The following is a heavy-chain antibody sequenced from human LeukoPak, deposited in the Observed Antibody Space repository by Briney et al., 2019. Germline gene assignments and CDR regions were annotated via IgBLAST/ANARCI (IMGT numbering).Heavy chain of an antibody. J-gene: IGHJ3*02. CDR2: ISSSSSYI. CDR3: AGDGDFGPRMRAFDI. D-gene: IGHD2-21*02. Sequence: GGSLRLSCAASGFTFSSYSMNWVRQAPGKGLEWVSSISSSSSYIYYADSVKGRFTISRDNAKISLSLQMNSLRAEDTAVYYCAGDGDFGPRMRAFDIWGQGTMVTVSS. CDR1: GFTFSSYS. V-gene: IGHV3-21*01.